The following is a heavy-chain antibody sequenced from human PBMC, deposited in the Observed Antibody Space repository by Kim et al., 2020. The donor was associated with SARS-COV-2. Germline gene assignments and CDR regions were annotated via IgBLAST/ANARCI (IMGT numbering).Heavy chain of an antibody. CDR2: T. D-gene: IGHD1-26*01. CDR3: ARAQRGSHGLAP. J-gene: IGHJ5*02. V-gene: IGHV3-43*01. Sequence: TYYAASVKGRFTISRDNTKNSLYLQMNSLRTEDTGIYYCARAQRGSHGLAPWGQGTLVTVSS.